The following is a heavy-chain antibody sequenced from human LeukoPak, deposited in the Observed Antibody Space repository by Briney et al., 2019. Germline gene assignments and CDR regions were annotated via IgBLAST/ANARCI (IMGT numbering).Heavy chain of an antibody. J-gene: IGHJ4*02. CDR3: ARVVGIVATIDY. CDR2: ISRSSSTI. Sequence: PGGSLRLSCAASGFTFNNYSMNWVRQAPGKGLEWVSYISRSSSTIYYADSVEGRFTISRDNAKNSLYLQMNSLRAEDTAVYYCARVVGIVATIDYWGQGTLVTVSS. CDR1: GFTFNNYS. V-gene: IGHV3-48*01. D-gene: IGHD5-12*01.